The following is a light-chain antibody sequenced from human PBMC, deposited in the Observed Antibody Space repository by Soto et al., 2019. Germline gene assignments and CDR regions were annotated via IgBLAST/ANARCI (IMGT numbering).Light chain of an antibody. Sequence: QSALTQPASVSGSPGQSITISCTGTSSDVGDYDYVSWYQQHPGKAPKLMIYEVRNRLSGVSNRFSGSKSGNTASLAISGLQAEDEANYYCSSYTNSNTWVFGGGTQLTVL. J-gene: IGLJ3*02. V-gene: IGLV2-14*01. CDR2: EVR. CDR1: SSDVGDYDY. CDR3: SSYTNSNTWV.